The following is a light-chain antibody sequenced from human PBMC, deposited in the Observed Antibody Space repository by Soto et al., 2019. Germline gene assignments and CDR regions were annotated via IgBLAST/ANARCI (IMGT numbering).Light chain of an antibody. CDR2: SNN. Sequence: QSVLTQPPSASGTPGQRVTISCSGSSSNIGRNTVNWYQQLPGTAPTLLIYSNNQRPSGVPDRFSGSKSGTSASLAISGPQSEDEADYYCAAWDDSLDGWVFGGGTKLTVL. J-gene: IGLJ3*02. CDR3: AAWDDSLDGWV. V-gene: IGLV1-44*01. CDR1: SSNIGRNT.